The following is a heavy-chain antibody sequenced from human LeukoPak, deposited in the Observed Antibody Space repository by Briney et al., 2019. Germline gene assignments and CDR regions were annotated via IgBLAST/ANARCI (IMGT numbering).Heavy chain of an antibody. V-gene: IGHV1-2*02. Sequence: RASVKVSCKASGYTFTDYYIHWVRQAPGQGLEWMAFINPDSGDSYSAPKFQGRVTMTRDTSISTASMELNWLTSDDTAVYYCATGVPTAFTYWGQGTLVTVSS. J-gene: IGHJ4*02. CDR3: ATGVPTAFTY. CDR1: GYTFTDYY. CDR2: INPDSGDS. D-gene: IGHD3-3*01.